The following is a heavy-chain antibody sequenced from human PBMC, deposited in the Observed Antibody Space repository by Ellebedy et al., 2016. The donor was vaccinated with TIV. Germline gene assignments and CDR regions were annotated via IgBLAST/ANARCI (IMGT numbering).Heavy chain of an antibody. J-gene: IGHJ4*02. CDR1: GFNFEAYA. CDR2: MIGDGSVS. CDR3: ATAGQYRFDN. D-gene: IGHD6-19*01. Sequence: GGSLRLXXVASGFNFEAYAMHWVRQAPGRGLVWVSRMIGDGSVSNYADSVKGRFTISRDNAQNTLYLQINSLRVEDTALYYCATAGQYRFDNWGLGTLVTVSS. V-gene: IGHV3-74*01.